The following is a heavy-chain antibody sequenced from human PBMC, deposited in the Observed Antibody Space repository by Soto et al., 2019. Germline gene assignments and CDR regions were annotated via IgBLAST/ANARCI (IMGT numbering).Heavy chain of an antibody. CDR1: GFTFSSYA. CDR2: MSGSCGST. J-gene: IGHJ4*02. Sequence: EVQLLESGGGLVQPGGSLRLSCAASGFTFSSYAMSWVRQAPGKGLEWVSAMSGSCGSTYYAYSVKVRFTISRDNSKNTLYLQMTSLRSEATAVYYCAYISTPFDYWGQGTLVTVSS. D-gene: IGHD1-20*01. V-gene: IGHV3-23*01. CDR3: AYISTPFDY.